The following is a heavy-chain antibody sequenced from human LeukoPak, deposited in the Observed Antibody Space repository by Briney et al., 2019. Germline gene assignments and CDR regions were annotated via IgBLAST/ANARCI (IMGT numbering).Heavy chain of an antibody. D-gene: IGHD7-27*01. CDR3: AKDFWGFSFGY. CDR1: GFTLCSTA. CDR2: MNGGNDGT. V-gene: IGHV3-23*01. Sequence: PGGSLRLSCAASGFTLCSTAMAWVRQAPGKGLEWVSAMNGGNDGTHYADSVKGRFTISRDNSKNMLYLQMNSLRAEDTALYCCAKDFWGFSFGYWGQGTLVTVSS. J-gene: IGHJ4*02.